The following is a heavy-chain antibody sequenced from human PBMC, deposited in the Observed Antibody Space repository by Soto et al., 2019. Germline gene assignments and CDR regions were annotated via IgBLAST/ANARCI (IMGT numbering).Heavy chain of an antibody. V-gene: IGHV4-31*03. Sequence: TLSLTCTVSGVSISRGRYYWSWIRQHPGKGLEWIGYIYYSGSTYYNPSLKSRVTISVDTSKNQFSLKLSSVTAADTAVYYCAREVSGSYGMDVWGQGTTVTVSS. CDR1: GVSISRGRYY. CDR3: AREVSGSYGMDV. CDR2: IYYSGST. D-gene: IGHD3-10*01. J-gene: IGHJ6*02.